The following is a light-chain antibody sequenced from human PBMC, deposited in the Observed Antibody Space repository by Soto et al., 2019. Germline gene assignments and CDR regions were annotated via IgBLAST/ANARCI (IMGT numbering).Light chain of an antibody. CDR2: GAS. CDR1: QSVSGN. V-gene: IGKV3-15*01. Sequence: EMVMTQSPATLSVSPGERATLSSRASQSVSGNLAWYQQKPGQAPRLLIYGASTRATAIPARFSGSGSGTEFTLTISSLQSEDFVVYYCQQYNNWPPAFGQGTKVEIK. CDR3: QQYNNWPPA. J-gene: IGKJ1*01.